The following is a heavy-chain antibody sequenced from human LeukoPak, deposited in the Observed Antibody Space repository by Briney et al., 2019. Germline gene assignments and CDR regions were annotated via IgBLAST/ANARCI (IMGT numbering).Heavy chain of an antibody. CDR1: GFTFSSYA. Sequence: GGSLRLSCAASGFTFSSYAMSWVRQAPGKGLEWVSAISGSGGSTYYADSVKGRFTISRDNSKNTLYLQMNSLRAEDTTVYYCAKDSAAAGTLYYYYYGMDVWGQGTTVTVSS. J-gene: IGHJ6*02. V-gene: IGHV3-23*01. CDR3: AKDSAAAGTLYYYYYGMDV. D-gene: IGHD6-13*01. CDR2: ISGSGGST.